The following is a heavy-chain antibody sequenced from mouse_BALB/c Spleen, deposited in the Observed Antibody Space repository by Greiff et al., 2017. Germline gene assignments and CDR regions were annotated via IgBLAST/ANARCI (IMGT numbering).Heavy chain of an antibody. D-gene: IGHD1-1*01. CDR2: ISYSGST. CDR1: GYSITSDYA. CDR3: ARLSIYYYGSSYGYFDY. Sequence: EVHLVESGPGLVKPSQSLSLTCTVTGYSITSDYAWNWIRQFPGNKLEWMGYISYSGSTSYNPSLKSRISITRDTSKNQFFLQLNSVTTEDTATYYCARLSIYYYGSSYGYFDYWGQGTTLTVSS. V-gene: IGHV3-2*02. J-gene: IGHJ2*01.